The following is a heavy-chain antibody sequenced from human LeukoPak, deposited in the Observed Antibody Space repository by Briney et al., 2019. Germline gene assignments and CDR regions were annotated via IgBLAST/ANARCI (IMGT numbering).Heavy chain of an antibody. J-gene: IGHJ4*02. Sequence: GGSLRLSCAVSGFTFSNAWMSWVRQAPGKGLEWVGRIRSKTDGGTTDYAAPVKGRFTISRDDSKNTLYLEMNSLETEDTAVYYCTTDLRWELRDFNYWGQGTLVTVSS. CDR3: TTDLRWELRDFNY. V-gene: IGHV3-15*01. CDR2: IRSKTDGGTT. CDR1: GFTFSNAW. D-gene: IGHD4-23*01.